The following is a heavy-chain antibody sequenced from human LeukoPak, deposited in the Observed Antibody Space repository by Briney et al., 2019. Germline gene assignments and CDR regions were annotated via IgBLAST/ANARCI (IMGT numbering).Heavy chain of an antibody. D-gene: IGHD3-10*01. J-gene: IGHJ4*02. CDR2: ISGSGGST. CDR3: AKGFYYYGSGSYRYFEQ. CDR1: GFTFSSYA. V-gene: IGHV3-23*01. Sequence: GGSLRLSCAASGFTFSSYAMSWVRQAPGKGLEWVSAISGSGGSTYYADSVKGRFTISRDNSKNTLYLQMNSLTAADTAVYYCAKGFYYYGSGSYRYFEQWGQGTLVTVSS.